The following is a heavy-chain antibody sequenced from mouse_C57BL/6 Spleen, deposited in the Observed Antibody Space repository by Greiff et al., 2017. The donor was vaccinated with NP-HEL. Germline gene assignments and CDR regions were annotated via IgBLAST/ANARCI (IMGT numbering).Heavy chain of an antibody. CDR2: IDPSDSYP. Sequence: QVQLQQPGAELVMPGASVKLSCKASGYTFTSYWMHWVKQRPGQGLEWIGEIDPSDSYPNYNQKFKGKSTLTVDKSSSTAYMQLSSLTSEDSAVYYCARPGPLPYFDYWGQGTTLTVSS. D-gene: IGHD5-5*01. CDR3: ARPGPLPYFDY. V-gene: IGHV1-69*01. CDR1: GYTFTSYW. J-gene: IGHJ2*01.